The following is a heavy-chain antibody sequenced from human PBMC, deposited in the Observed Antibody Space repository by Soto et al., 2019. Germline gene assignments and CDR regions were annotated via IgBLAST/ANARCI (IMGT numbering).Heavy chain of an antibody. CDR1: GFSLSTSEVG. V-gene: IGHV2-5*02. CDR2: IYWDDDK. CDR3: AHRRPWSSNWNSGWFDP. Sequence: QITLKESGPTLVKPTQPLTLTCTFSGFSLSTSEVGVGWIRQPPGKALEWLALIYWDDDKRYSPSLNSRLTITKDTSKNQVVLTITNMDPVDTATYYCAHRRPWSSNWNSGWFDPWGQGTLVTVSS. J-gene: IGHJ5*02. D-gene: IGHD1-20*01.